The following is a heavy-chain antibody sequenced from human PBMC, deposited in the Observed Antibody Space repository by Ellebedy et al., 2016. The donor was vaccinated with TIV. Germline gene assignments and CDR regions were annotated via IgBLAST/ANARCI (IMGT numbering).Heavy chain of an antibody. J-gene: IGHJ6*03. CDR1: GYSVSHGYY. D-gene: IGHD3-16*01. CDR2: VWHSASS. Sequence: MPSETLSLTCTVSGYSVSHGYYWGWIRQAPGKGLEWIGNVWHSASSFYNPSLRSRATISIDTSKNQFSLRLTSVTAADTAKYYCAGPTMIMVGGATDYYMDVWGRGTTVIVSS. V-gene: IGHV4-38-2*02. CDR3: AGPTMIMVGGATDYYMDV.